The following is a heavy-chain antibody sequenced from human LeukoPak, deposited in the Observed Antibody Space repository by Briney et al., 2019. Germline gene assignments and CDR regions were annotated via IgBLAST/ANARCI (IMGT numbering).Heavy chain of an antibody. CDR1: GFTFSSYG. CDR2: ISYDGSNK. Sequence: GGSLRLSCAASGFTFSSYGMHWVRQAPGEGLEWVAVISYDGSNKYYADSVKGRFTISRDNSKNTLYLQMNSLRAEDTAVYYCANFGGVIVIDYWGQGTLVTVSS. CDR3: ANFGGVIVIDY. V-gene: IGHV3-30*18. D-gene: IGHD3-16*02. J-gene: IGHJ4*02.